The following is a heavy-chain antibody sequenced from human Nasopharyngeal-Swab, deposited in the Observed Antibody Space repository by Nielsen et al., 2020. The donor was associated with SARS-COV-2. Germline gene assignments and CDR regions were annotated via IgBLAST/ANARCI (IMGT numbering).Heavy chain of an antibody. J-gene: IGHJ3*02. D-gene: IGHD2/OR15-2a*01. V-gene: IGHV3-33*01. Sequence: WIRQPPGKGLEWVAVIWYDGSNKYYADSVKGRFTISRDNSKNTLYLQMNNLRAEDTAVYYCARDRMRAIDAFDIWGQGTMVTVSS. CDR3: ARDRMRAIDAFDI. CDR2: IWYDGSNK.